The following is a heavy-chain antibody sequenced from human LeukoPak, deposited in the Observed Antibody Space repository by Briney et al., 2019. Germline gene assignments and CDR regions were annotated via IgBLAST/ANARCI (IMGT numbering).Heavy chain of an antibody. D-gene: IGHD3-9*01. Sequence: GGSLRLSCAASGFTFSSYAMHWVRQAPGKGLEYVSAISSNGGSTYYANSVKGRFTISRDNSKNTLYLQMGSLRAEDMAVHYCASGRRYFDWLLPYYFDYWGQGTLVTVSS. CDR1: GFTFSSYA. CDR2: ISSNGGST. V-gene: IGHV3-64*01. J-gene: IGHJ4*02. CDR3: ASGRRYFDWLLPYYFDY.